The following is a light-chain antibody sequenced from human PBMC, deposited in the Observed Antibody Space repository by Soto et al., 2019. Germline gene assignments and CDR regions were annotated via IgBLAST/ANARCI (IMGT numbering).Light chain of an antibody. V-gene: IGLV2-14*01. J-gene: IGLJ3*02. CDR3: SSFTSGDTRV. CDR2: EVS. Sequence: QSALTQPASVSGSPGQSITISCTGTSSDVGGYNYVSWYQHHPVKAPKLIIYEVSNRPSGVSDRFSGSRSGNTASLTISGLQAEDESDYYCSSFTSGDTRVFGGGTKLTVL. CDR1: SSDVGGYNY.